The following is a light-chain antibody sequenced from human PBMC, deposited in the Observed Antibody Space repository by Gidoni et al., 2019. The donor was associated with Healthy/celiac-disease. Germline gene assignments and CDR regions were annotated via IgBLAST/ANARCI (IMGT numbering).Light chain of an antibody. Sequence: DIQMTQSPSSLSASVGDRVTITCRASQSIISYLNWYQQKPGKAPKLLIYAASSLQSGVPSRFSGSGSGTDFTLTISSLQPEDFATYYCQQSYSTLPTFGQGTRLEIK. CDR3: QQSYSTLPT. V-gene: IGKV1-39*01. CDR2: AAS. CDR1: QSIISY. J-gene: IGKJ5*01.